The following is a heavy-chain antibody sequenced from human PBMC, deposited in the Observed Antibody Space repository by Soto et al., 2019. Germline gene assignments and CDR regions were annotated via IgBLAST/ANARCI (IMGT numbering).Heavy chain of an antibody. CDR3: ARGLLDGYNFDY. CDR1: GGSFSGYY. Sequence: SETLSLTCAVYGGSFSGYYWSWIRQPPGKELEWIGEINHSGSTNYNPSLKSRVTISVDTSKNQFSLKLSSVTAADTAVYYCARGLLDGYNFDYWGQGTLVTVSS. J-gene: IGHJ4*02. D-gene: IGHD5-12*01. CDR2: INHSGST. V-gene: IGHV4-34*01.